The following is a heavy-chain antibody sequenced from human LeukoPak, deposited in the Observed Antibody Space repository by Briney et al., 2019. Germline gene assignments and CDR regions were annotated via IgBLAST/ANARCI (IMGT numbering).Heavy chain of an antibody. J-gene: IGHJ4*02. D-gene: IGHD5-18*01. CDR1: GFTFSSYA. Sequence: GGSLILSCAASGFTFSSYAMSWVRQAPGKGLEWVSAISGSGGSTYYADSVKGRFTISRDNSKNTLYLQMNSLRAEDTAVYYCAKGRLSGYSYGSDYWGQGTLVTVSS. CDR3: AKGRLSGYSYGSDY. V-gene: IGHV3-23*01. CDR2: ISGSGGST.